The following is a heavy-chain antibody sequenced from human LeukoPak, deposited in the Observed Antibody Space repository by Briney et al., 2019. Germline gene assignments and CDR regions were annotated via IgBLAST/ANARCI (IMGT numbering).Heavy chain of an antibody. J-gene: IGHJ4*02. Sequence: GGSLRHSCAASGFTYSHYGMHWVRQAPGKGLEWVAVIWSDATEKYYGDAVKGRFTISRDNSRNTLYLQMNSLRVEDTAVYYCARDAQRGFDYSNSLEYWGQGTLVTVSS. D-gene: IGHD4-11*01. CDR3: ARDAQRGFDYSNSLEY. CDR2: IWSDATEK. CDR1: GFTYSHYG. V-gene: IGHV3-33*08.